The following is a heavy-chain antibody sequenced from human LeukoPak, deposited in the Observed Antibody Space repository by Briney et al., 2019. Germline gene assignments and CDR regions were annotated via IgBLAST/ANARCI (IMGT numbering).Heavy chain of an antibody. CDR3: AGGTYYDFWSGYPARFDY. J-gene: IGHJ4*02. V-gene: IGHV4-59*08. D-gene: IGHD3-3*01. Sequence: SETLSLTCTVSGGSISSYYWSWIRQPPGKGLEWIGYIYYSGSTNYNPSLKSRVTISVDTSKNQFSLKLSSVTAADTAVYYCAGGTYYDFWSGYPARFDYWGQGTLVAVSS. CDR2: IYYSGST. CDR1: GGSISSYY.